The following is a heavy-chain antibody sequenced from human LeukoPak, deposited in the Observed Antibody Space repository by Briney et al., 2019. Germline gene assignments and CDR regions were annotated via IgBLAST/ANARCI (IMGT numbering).Heavy chain of an antibody. V-gene: IGHV4-34*01. J-gene: IGHJ4*02. CDR1: GGSFSGYY. D-gene: IGHD6-6*01. CDR3: ARGLGYSSSSHY. CDR2: INHSGST. Sequence: SETLSLTCAVYGGSFSGYYWSWIRQPPGKGLEWIGEINHSGSTNYNPSLKSRVTISVDTSKNQLSLKLSSVTAADTAVYYCARGLGYSSSSHYWGQGTLVTVSS.